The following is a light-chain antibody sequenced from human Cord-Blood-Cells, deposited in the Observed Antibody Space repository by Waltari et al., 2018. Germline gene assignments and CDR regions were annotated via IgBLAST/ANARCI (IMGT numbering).Light chain of an antibody. CDR2: YDD. Sequence: QSVLTQPPSVSEAPRQRVTISCSGSSPNIGNNAVNWYQQRPGKAPKLLIYYDDLLPSGVSDRFSGSKSGTSASRAISGLQSEDEADYYCAAWDDSLNGYVFGTGTKVTVL. V-gene: IGLV1-36*01. CDR3: AAWDDSLNGYV. CDR1: SPNIGNNA. J-gene: IGLJ1*01.